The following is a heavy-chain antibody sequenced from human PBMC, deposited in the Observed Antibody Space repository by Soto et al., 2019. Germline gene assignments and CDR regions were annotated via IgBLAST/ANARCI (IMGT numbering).Heavy chain of an antibody. Sequence: PGGSLRLSCAASGFSFSNYGIHWVRQAPGKGLEWVAVISYDGTDKYYADSVKGRFTNSRDNSKNTLYLQINSLRAEDTAVYHCAKDIISGSSYYFYGMDVWGQGTTVTVSS. CDR1: GFSFSNYG. D-gene: IGHD2-15*01. V-gene: IGHV3-30*18. J-gene: IGHJ6*02. CDR3: AKDIISGSSYYFYGMDV. CDR2: ISYDGTDK.